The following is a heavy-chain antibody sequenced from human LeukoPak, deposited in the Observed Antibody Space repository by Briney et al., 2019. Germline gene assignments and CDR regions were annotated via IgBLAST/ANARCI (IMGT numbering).Heavy chain of an antibody. J-gene: IGHJ6*02. CDR2: VYYSGST. V-gene: IGHV4-59*08. CDR1: GGSISSYF. CDR3: ARLTYNYDSSGYYGLYGMDV. Sequence: SETLSLTCTVSGGSISSYFWSWIRQPPGKGLEWVGYVYYSGSTDYNPSLKSRVTISVDSSKNQFSLKLSSVTAADTAVYYCARLTYNYDSSGYYGLYGMDVWGQGTTVTVSS. D-gene: IGHD3-22*01.